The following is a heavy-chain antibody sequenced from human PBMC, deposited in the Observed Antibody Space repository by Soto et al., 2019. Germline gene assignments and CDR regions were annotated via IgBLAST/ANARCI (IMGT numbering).Heavy chain of an antibody. CDR1: EYSFSTYW. CDR3: ARQIXQYDSWSNKYYYYGLDV. CDR2: IYPGDSDT. J-gene: IGHJ6*02. V-gene: IGHV5-51*01. Sequence: GESLKISCMGSEYSFSTYWIAWVRQMPGKGLEWMGIIYPGDSDTRYSPSFQGQVTISADKSSSTAHLQWSSLKASDTAMYYCARQIXQYDSWSNKYYYYGLDVWGQGTTVTVSS. D-gene: IGHD3-3*01.